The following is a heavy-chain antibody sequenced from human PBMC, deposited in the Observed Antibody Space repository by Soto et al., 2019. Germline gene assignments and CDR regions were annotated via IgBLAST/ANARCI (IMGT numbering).Heavy chain of an antibody. CDR2: ISAYNGNT. CDR3: AGGVVAGIPPAPVDY. CDR1: GYTFTSYG. J-gene: IGHJ4*02. V-gene: IGHV1-18*01. D-gene: IGHD6-19*01. Sequence: ASVKVSCKASGYTFTSYGISWVRQAPGQGLEWMGWISAYNGNTNYAQKLQGRVTMTTDTSTSTAYMELRSLRSDDTAVYYCAGGVVAGIPPAPVDYWGQGTLVTVSS.